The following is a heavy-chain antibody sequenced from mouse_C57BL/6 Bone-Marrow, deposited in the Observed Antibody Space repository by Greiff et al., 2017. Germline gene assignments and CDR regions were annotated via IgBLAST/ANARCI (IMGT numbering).Heavy chain of an antibody. D-gene: IGHD2-5*01. CDR3: ARSPYSNLYFDY. CDR2: IYPGSGST. Sequence: VQLQQSGAELVKPGASVKMSCKASGYTFTSYWITWVKQRPGQGLEWIGDIYPGSGSTNYNEKFKSKATLTVDTSSSTAYMQLSSLTSEDSAVYYCARSPYSNLYFDYWGQGTTLTVSS. V-gene: IGHV1-55*01. CDR1: GYTFTSYW. J-gene: IGHJ2*01.